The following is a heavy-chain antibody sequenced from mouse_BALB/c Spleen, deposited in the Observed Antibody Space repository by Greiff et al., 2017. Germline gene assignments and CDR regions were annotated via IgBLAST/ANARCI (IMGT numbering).Heavy chain of an antibody. CDR3: ARKGLRSAWFAY. Sequence: EVHLVESGGGLVQPGGSLKLSCAASGFTFSSYTMSWVRQTPEKRLDWVAYISNGGGSTYYPDTVKGRFTISRDNAKNTLYLQLSSLKSEDTAMYYCARKGLRSAWFAYWGQGTLVTVSA. V-gene: IGHV5-12-2*01. D-gene: IGHD1-1*01. J-gene: IGHJ3*01. CDR1: GFTFSSYT. CDR2: ISNGGGST.